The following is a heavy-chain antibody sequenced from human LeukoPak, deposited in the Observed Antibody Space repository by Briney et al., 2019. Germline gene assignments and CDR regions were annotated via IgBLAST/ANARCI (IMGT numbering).Heavy chain of an antibody. D-gene: IGHD5-12*01. CDR2: IYYSGST. CDR1: GGSISSYY. Sequence: SETLSFTCTVSGGSISSYYWSWIRQPPGKGLEWTGYIYYSGSTNYNPSLKSRVTISVDTSKNQFSLKLSSVTAADTAVYYCARRDIVATMDYWGQGTLVTVSS. V-gene: IGHV4-59*08. CDR3: ARRDIVATMDY. J-gene: IGHJ4*02.